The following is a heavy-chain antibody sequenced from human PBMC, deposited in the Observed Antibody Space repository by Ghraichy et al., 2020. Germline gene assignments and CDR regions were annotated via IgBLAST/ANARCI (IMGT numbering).Heavy chain of an antibody. Sequence: SVKVSCKASGGTFSSYAISWVRQAPGQGLEWMGGIIPIFGTANYAQKFQGRVTITADESTSTAYMELSSLRSEDTAVYYCARDYYGGNSYFDYWGQGTLVTVSS. V-gene: IGHV1-69*13. CDR1: GGTFSSYA. CDR2: IIPIFGTA. CDR3: ARDYYGGNSYFDY. D-gene: IGHD4-23*01. J-gene: IGHJ4*02.